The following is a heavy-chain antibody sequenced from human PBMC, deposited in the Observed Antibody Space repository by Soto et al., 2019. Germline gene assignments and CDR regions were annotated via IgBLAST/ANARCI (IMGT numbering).Heavy chain of an antibody. CDR1: GFTFSSYA. V-gene: IGHV3-30-3*01. CDR2: ISYDGSNK. Sequence: ALRLSCAASGFTFSSYAMHWVRQAPGKGLEWVAVISYDGSNKYYADSVKGRFTISRDNSKNTLYLQMNSLRAEDTAVYYCARALSSSWSFFDYWGQGTLVTVSS. J-gene: IGHJ4*02. D-gene: IGHD6-13*01. CDR3: ARALSSSWSFFDY.